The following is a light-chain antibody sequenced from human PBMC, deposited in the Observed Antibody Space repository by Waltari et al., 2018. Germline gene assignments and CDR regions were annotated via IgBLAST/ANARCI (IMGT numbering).Light chain of an antibody. CDR3: QQYSSSPRT. CDR1: QYVNINY. CDR2: GTS. V-gene: IGKV3-20*01. Sequence: EIVLTQSPGTLPLSPGERATLSFRASQYVNINYLAWYQQKPGQAPRLLMYGTSSRATGIPDRFSGSGSGTDFTLTISRLEPEDFAVYYCQQYSSSPRTFGQGTNLEIK. J-gene: IGKJ2*02.